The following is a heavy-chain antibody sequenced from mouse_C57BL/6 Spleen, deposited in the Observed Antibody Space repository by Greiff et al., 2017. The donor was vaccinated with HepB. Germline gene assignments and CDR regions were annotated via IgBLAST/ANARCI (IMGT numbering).Heavy chain of an antibody. J-gene: IGHJ1*03. CDR3: ARSGEYYYGSGGYFDV. D-gene: IGHD1-1*01. CDR1: GYTFTDYN. CDR2: INPNNGGT. Sequence: EVQVVESGPELVKPGASVKIPCKASGYTFTDYNMDWVKQSHGKSLEWIGDINPNNGGTIYNQKFKGKATLTVDKSSSTAYMELRSLTSEDTAVYYCARSGEYYYGSGGYFDVWGTGTTVTVSS. V-gene: IGHV1-18*01.